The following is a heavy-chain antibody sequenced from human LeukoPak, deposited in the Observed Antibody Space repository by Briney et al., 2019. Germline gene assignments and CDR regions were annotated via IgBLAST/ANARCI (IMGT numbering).Heavy chain of an antibody. V-gene: IGHV3-23*01. CDR1: GFTFSTYA. D-gene: IGHD4-17*01. CDR2: ISGSGANT. Sequence: GGSLRLSCAASGFTFSTYAMSWVRQAPGKGLEWVSTISGSGANTYYADSVRGRFTISRDNSKNTLYLQMSSLTAEDAAVYYCAKDPNGDYVGAFDSWGQGTMVTVSS. CDR3: AKDPNGDYVGAFDS. J-gene: IGHJ3*02.